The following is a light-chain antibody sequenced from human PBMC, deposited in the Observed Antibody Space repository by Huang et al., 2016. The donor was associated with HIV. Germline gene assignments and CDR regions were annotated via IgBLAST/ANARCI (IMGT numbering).Light chain of an antibody. Sequence: DIVMTQSPLSLPVTPGEPASISCRSSESLLHTNGNTYLNWYLQKPGQSPHLLIYLGSNRAAGVLDRFSGSGSGTDFTLKISRVQAEDVGVYYCMQALQTPWTFGQGTKLEVK. CDR2: LGS. CDR3: MQALQTPWT. J-gene: IGKJ1*01. V-gene: IGKV2-28*01. CDR1: ESLLHTNGNTY.